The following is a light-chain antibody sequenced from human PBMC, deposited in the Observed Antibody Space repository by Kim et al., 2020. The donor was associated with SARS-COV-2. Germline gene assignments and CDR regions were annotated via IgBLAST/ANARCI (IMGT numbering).Light chain of an antibody. CDR3: QTWGTGVV. CDR2: LNSDGSH. J-gene: IGLJ2*01. V-gene: IGLV4-69*01. Sequence: GAPVKLTWTLSSGHSSYAIAWHQQQPEKGPRYLMKLNSDGSHSKGDGIPDRFSGSSSGAERYRTISSLQSEDEADYYCQTWGTGVVFGGGTQLTVL. CDR1: SGHSSYA.